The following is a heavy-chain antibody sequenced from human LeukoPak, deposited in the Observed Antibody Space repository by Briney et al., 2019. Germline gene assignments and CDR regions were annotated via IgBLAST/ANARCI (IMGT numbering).Heavy chain of an antibody. V-gene: IGHV4-4*07. CDR2: IYTTGST. CDR3: ARGYYSGWYFDL. J-gene: IGHJ2*01. Sequence: RASETLSLTCTVSGDSIRGYYWSWIRQPAGKGLEWIGHIYTTGSTTYNPSLKSRVTMSVDTSKNQLSLKLNSVTAADTAVYYCARGYYSGWYFDLWGRGTLVTVSS. D-gene: IGHD2/OR15-2a*01. CDR1: GDSIRGYY.